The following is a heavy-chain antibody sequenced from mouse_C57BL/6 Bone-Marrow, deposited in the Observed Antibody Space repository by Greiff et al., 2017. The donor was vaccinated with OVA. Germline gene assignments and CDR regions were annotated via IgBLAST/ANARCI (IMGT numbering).Heavy chain of an antibody. Sequence: EVQLQQSGAELVKPGASVTLSCTASGFNIKDYYMHWVKQRTEQGLEWIGRIDPEDGETKYAPKFQGKDTITADTSSNTAYLKLSSLTSEDTAVYYCARDGYYVDYWGQGTTLTVSS. CDR1: GFNIKDYY. D-gene: IGHD2-3*01. CDR3: ARDGYYVDY. J-gene: IGHJ2*01. CDR2: IDPEDGET. V-gene: IGHV14-2*01.